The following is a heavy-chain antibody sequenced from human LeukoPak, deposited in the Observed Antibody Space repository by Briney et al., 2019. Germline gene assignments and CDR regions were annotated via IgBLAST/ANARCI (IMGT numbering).Heavy chain of an antibody. D-gene: IGHD6-6*01. J-gene: IGHJ4*02. V-gene: IGHV4-39*01. Sequence: PSETLSLTCTVSGGSISSSSYYWGWIRQPPGTGLEWIGSIYYSGSTYYNPSLKSRVTISVDTSKNQFSLKLSSVTAADTAMYYCARLRIAAPIYWGQGTLVTVSS. CDR2: IYYSGST. CDR3: ARLRIAAPIY. CDR1: GGSISSSSYY.